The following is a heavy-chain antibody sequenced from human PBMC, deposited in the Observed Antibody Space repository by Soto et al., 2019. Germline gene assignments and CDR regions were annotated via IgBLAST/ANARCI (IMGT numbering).Heavy chain of an antibody. Sequence: SETLSLTCTVSGGSISSSSYYWGWIRQPPGKGLEWIGSIYYSGSTYYNPSLKSRVTISVDTSKNQFSLKLSSVTAADTAVYYCERHRIVGATYYFVYWGQGTLVTIS. CDR2: IYYSGST. D-gene: IGHD1-26*01. V-gene: IGHV4-39*01. CDR3: ERHRIVGATYYFVY. CDR1: GGSISSSSYY. J-gene: IGHJ4*02.